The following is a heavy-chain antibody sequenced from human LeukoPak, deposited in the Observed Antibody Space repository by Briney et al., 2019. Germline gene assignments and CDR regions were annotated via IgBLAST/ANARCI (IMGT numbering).Heavy chain of an antibody. CDR2: ISHCERP. CDR1: GDSISISSAY. Sequence: SDTLSLTCSVSGDSISISSAYWRWIPQPPGKGLEWIGEISHCERPNYNPSLKSRVTISVDTSKNQFSLKLGSVTAADTAVYYCARGARGSGSYSISYYYYYMDVWGKGTTVTVSS. CDR3: ARGARGSGSYSISYYYYYMDV. D-gene: IGHD3-10*01. V-gene: IGHV4-39*07. J-gene: IGHJ6*03.